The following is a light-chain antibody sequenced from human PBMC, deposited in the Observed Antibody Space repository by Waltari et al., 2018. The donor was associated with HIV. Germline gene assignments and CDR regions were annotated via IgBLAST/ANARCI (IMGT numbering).Light chain of an antibody. CDR3: QQRSDWPPRIT. V-gene: IGKV3-11*01. CDR1: HSINTY. CDR2: DAS. Sequence: EIVLTQSPATLSLSPGERATLSCRASHSINTYLAWYQHKPGHAPRLLIYDASNRATGIPARFSGRGSGTDFTLTISSLEPEDFALYYCQQRSDWPPRITFGQGTRLEIK. J-gene: IGKJ5*01.